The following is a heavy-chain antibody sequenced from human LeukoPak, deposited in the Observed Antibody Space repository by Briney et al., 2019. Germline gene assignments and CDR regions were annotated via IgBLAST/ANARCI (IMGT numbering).Heavy chain of an antibody. CDR1: GFTFSSYS. Sequence: HAGGSLRLSCAASGFTFSSYSMNWVRQAPGKGLEWVSHISSSSSTRYYADSVKGRFTLSRDNAKNSLYLQMNSLRAEDTAVYYCARAGFTFSDYFGSFFDYWGQGTLVTVSS. D-gene: IGHD3-10*01. J-gene: IGHJ4*02. CDR2: ISSSSSTR. CDR3: ARAGFTFSDYFGSFFDY. V-gene: IGHV3-48*01.